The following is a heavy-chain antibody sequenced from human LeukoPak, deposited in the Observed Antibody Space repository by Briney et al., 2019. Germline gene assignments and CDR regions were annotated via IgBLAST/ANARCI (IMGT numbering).Heavy chain of an antibody. CDR3: ARDVRGGSSWYYYYGMDV. CDR1: GGPISSYY. Sequence: SETLSLTCTVSGGPISSYYWSWIRQPPGKGLEWIGYIYYSGSTNYNPSLKSRVTISVDTSKNQFSLKLSSVTAADTAVYYCARDVRGGSSWYYYYGMDVWGQGTTVTVSS. CDR2: IYYSGST. J-gene: IGHJ6*02. V-gene: IGHV4-59*01. D-gene: IGHD6-13*01.